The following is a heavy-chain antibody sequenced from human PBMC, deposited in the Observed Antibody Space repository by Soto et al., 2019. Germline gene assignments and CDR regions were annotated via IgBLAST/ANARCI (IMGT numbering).Heavy chain of an antibody. CDR3: AKDIAGSGWYSLDY. D-gene: IGHD6-19*01. J-gene: IGHJ4*02. V-gene: IGHV1-3*01. CDR1: GYTFTSYA. Sequence: ASVKVSCKASGYTFTSYAMHWVRQAPGQRLEWMGWINAGNGNTKYSQKFQGRVTITRDTSASTAYMELNSLRTEDTAFFYCAKDIAGSGWYSLDYWGQGALVTVSS. CDR2: INAGNGNT.